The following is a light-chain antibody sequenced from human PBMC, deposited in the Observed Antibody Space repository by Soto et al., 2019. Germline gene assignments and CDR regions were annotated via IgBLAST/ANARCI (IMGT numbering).Light chain of an antibody. Sequence: EIVLTQSPATLSLSPGEIATLSCRASQSVSSYLAWYQQKPGQAPSLLIYDASNRATGIPARFSGSGSGTGFTLTISSLEHEDFAVYYCQQRSNWPLTFGGGTKVEIK. V-gene: IGKV3-11*01. CDR3: QQRSNWPLT. CDR1: QSVSSY. CDR2: DAS. J-gene: IGKJ4*01.